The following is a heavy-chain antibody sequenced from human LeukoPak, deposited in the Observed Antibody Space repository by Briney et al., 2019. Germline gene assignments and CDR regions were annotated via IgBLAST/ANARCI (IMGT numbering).Heavy chain of an antibody. CDR3: ARERVTRALRSAFDY. D-gene: IGHD2-15*01. CDR1: GGSISSNY. J-gene: IGHJ4*02. Sequence: SETLSLTCTVSGGSISSNYWSWIRQPPGKVLEGFGYIYYSGSTNYNPSLKSRVTISVDTSKNQFSLKLSSVTAADTAVYYCARERVTRALRSAFDYWGQGTLVTVSS. CDR2: IYYSGST. V-gene: IGHV4-59*01.